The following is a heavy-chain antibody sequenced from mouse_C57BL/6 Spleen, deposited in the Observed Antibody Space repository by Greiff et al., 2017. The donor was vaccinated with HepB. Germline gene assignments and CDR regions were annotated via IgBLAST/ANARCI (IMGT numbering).Heavy chain of an antibody. V-gene: IGHV1-59*01. D-gene: IGHD1-1*01. J-gene: IGHJ2*01. CDR1: GYTFTSYW. CDR3: ARSHYYGSSYPDY. Sequence: QVQLQQPGAELVRPGTSVKLSCKASGYTFTSYWMHWVKQRPGQGLEWIGVIDPSDSYTNYNQKFKGKATLTVDTSSSTAYMQLSSLTSEDSAVYYCARSHYYGSSYPDYWGQGTTLTVSS. CDR2: IDPSDSYT.